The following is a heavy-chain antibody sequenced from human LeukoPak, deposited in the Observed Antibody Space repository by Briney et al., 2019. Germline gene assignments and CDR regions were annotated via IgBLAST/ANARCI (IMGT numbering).Heavy chain of an antibody. V-gene: IGHV4-61*02. CDR2: IYSSGST. Sequence: SETLSLTCTVSGGSISSGSYYWSWIRQPAGKGLEWIGRIYSSGSTNYNPSLKSRVTISLDTSKNQFSLKLSSVTAADTAVYYCARGKPYYYDSSGYFRLDYWGQGTLVTVSS. D-gene: IGHD3-22*01. CDR3: ARGKPYYYDSSGYFRLDY. J-gene: IGHJ4*02. CDR1: GGSISSGSYY.